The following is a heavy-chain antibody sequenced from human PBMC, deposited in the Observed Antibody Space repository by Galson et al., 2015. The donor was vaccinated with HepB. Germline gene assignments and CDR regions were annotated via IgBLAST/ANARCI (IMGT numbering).Heavy chain of an antibody. CDR1: GGTFSSYA. Sequence: SVKVSCKASGGTFSSYAISWVRQAPGQGLEWMGGIIPIFGTANYAQKFQGRVTITADESTSTAYMELSSLRSEDTAVYYCATRVLTGYYKHRPSPDYWGQGTLVTVSS. V-gene: IGHV1-69*13. J-gene: IGHJ4*02. CDR3: ATRVLTGYYKHRPSPDY. D-gene: IGHD3-9*01. CDR2: IIPIFGTA.